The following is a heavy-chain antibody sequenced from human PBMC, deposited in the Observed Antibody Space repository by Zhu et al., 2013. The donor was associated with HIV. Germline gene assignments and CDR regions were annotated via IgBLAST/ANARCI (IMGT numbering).Heavy chain of an antibody. CDR3: ARDSRSSSGFDY. J-gene: IGHJ4*02. V-gene: IGHV1-69*01. CDR2: IIPIFGTP. Sequence: VSCKASGYIFTTYGISWVRQAPGQGLEWMGGIIPIFGTPNYAQKFQGRVTITADESTSTAYMELSSLRSEDTAVYYCARDSRSSSGFDYWGQGTLVTVSS. D-gene: IGHD6-6*01. CDR1: GYIFTTYG.